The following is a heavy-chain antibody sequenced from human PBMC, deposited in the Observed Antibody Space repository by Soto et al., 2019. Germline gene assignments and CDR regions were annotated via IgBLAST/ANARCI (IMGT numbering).Heavy chain of an antibody. Sequence: PGWSLRLSCAGSGFTFGAYSMNWVRQAAGKGLEWIAYISYDSDTIQYADSVKGRFTISRDNAKNSLYLQMNSLRDEDTAVYYCARLYYDYVWGQGTTVTASS. CDR3: ARLYYDYV. CDR2: ISYDSDTI. V-gene: IGHV3-48*02. D-gene: IGHD3-3*01. CDR1: GFTFGAYS. J-gene: IGHJ6*02.